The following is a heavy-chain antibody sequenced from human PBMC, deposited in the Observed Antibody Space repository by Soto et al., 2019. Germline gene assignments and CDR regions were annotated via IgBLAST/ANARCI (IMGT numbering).Heavy chain of an antibody. CDR2: ISAYNGNT. CDR3: ARRPLSRSWPGFSFDP. J-gene: IGHJ5*02. D-gene: IGHD6-13*01. CDR1: GYTFTSYG. Sequence: QVQLVQSGAEVKKPGASVKVSCKASGYTFTSYGISWVRQAPGQGLEWMGWISAYNGNTNYAQKLQGRVTMTTDTXTXRAYMELRSLRSDDTAVYYCARRPLSRSWPGFSFDPWGQGTLVTVSS. V-gene: IGHV1-18*01.